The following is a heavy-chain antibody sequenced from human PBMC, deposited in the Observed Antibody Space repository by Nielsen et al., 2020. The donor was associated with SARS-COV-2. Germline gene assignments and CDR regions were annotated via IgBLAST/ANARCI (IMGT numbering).Heavy chain of an antibody. CDR2: ISAYNGNT. CDR3: ARDRSGWYMGRNYYYYGMDV. CDR1: GYTFTSYG. V-gene: IGHV1-18*01. J-gene: IGHJ6*02. Sequence: ASVKVSCKASGYTFTSYGISWVRQAPGQGLEWMGWISAYNGNTNYAQKLQGRVTMTTDTSTSTAYMELRSLRSDDTAVYYCARDRSGWYMGRNYYYYGMDVWGQGTTVTVSS. D-gene: IGHD6-19*01.